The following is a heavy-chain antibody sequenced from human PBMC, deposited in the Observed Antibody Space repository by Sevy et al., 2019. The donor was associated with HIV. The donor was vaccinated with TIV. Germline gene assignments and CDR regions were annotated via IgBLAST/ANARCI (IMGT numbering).Heavy chain of an antibody. CDR1: KFTVSNYY. V-gene: IGHV3-53*01. Sequence: GGSLRLSCAVSKFTVSNYYMTWVRQAPGKGLEWVSTLYDSGAAYYAASVKGRFTDSRDNSKNTLYLQMNSRGAEDTAVYYCARTGVLVDGPRNGLDTWGQGTLVTVSS. CDR2: LYDSGAA. J-gene: IGHJ5*02. D-gene: IGHD2-8*02. CDR3: ARTGVLVDGPRNGLDT.